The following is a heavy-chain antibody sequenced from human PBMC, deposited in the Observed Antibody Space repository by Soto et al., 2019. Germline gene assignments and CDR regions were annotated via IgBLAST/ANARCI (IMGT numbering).Heavy chain of an antibody. CDR3: ARAGYCSGGTCFHGNCDY. Sequence: QVQLVQSGAEVKRPGASVKVSCKASGYTFTTYYMHWVRQAPGQGLEWLGIINPNGGSTTYAQKFQGRGTMTRDPSTITVDLEMSSLRSEDTSVYYCARAGYCSGGTCFHGNCDYWGQGTLVTVSA. CDR2: INPNGGST. CDR1: GYTFTTYY. J-gene: IGHJ4*02. V-gene: IGHV1-46*01. D-gene: IGHD2-15*01.